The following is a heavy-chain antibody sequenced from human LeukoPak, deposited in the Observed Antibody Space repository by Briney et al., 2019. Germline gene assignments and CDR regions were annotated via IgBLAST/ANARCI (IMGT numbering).Heavy chain of an antibody. CDR3: AKWPDYGSGSSLDY. V-gene: IGHV3-53*01. CDR1: GFTVSSNY. D-gene: IGHD3-10*01. Sequence: PGGSLRLSCAASGFTVSSNYMSWVRQAPGKGLEWVSVIYRGGSTYYADSVKGRFTISRDNSKNTLFLQMNSLRAEDTAVYYCAKWPDYGSGSSLDYWGQGTLVTVSS. CDR2: IYRGGST. J-gene: IGHJ4*02.